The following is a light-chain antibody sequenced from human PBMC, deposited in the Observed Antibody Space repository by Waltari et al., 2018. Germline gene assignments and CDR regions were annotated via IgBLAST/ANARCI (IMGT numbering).Light chain of an antibody. J-gene: IGLJ2*01. CDR1: SSNIGSKS. CDR2: STN. V-gene: IGLV1-44*01. CDR3: ATWDDSLNGL. Sequence: QSVLTQPPSASGTPGQRVSISCSGSSSNIGSKSVNWYQQVPGTAPKLLIYSTNQRPSGVPDRFSGSKSGTSASLAISGLQSEDEADYYCATWDDSLNGLFSGGTKLTVL.